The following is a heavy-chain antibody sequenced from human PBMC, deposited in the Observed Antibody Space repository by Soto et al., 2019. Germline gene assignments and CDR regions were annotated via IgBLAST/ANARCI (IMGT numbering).Heavy chain of an antibody. V-gene: IGHV4-4*02. CDR1: GGSITNNNW. CDR3: ASIAYCDSGFDY. CDR2: IYHSGHT. J-gene: IGHJ4*02. Sequence: PSETLSLTCNVSGGSITNNNWWSWVRQPPGKGLEWIGAIYHSGHTSFNPSLKSRATLSLDYSDNQFSLKLTSATAADTAIYYCASIAYCDSGFDYWGQGTLVTVSS. D-gene: IGHD4-17*01.